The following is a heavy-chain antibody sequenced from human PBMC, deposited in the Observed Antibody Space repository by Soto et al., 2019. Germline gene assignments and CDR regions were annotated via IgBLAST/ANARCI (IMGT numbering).Heavy chain of an antibody. V-gene: IGHV4-34*01. Sequence: HSDCLELACAVYGGSVCSYYCSWIRKPPGKGLEWIGEINHSGSTNYNPSLKSRVTISVDTSKNQFSLKLSSVTAADTAVYYCARQTPDYDFWSGSLDGMDVWGQGTTVTVSS. J-gene: IGHJ6*02. CDR1: GGSVCSYY. CDR2: INHSGST. D-gene: IGHD3-3*01. CDR3: ARQTPDYDFWSGSLDGMDV.